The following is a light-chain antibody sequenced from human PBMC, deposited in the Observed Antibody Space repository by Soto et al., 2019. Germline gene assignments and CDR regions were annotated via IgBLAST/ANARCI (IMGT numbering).Light chain of an antibody. CDR2: GAS. V-gene: IGKV3-20*01. Sequence: ENVLTQSPGTLSLSPGEGATLSCRASQSVTKNFLAWYQQKPGQAPRLLIYGASSRPGGIPARFSGSGSGTDFTLTIPRLEPEDFAVYYCQQYGSSPYTFGQGTKVEIK. CDR1: QSVTKNF. J-gene: IGKJ2*01. CDR3: QQYGSSPYT.